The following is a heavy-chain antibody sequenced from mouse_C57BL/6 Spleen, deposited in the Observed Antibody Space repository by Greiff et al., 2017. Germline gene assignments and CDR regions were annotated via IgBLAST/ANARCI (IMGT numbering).Heavy chain of an antibody. D-gene: IGHD2-4*01. J-gene: IGHJ3*01. CDR3: ARWDDYGDGAWFAY. CDR1: GYTFTDYN. V-gene: IGHV1-22*01. CDR2: INPNNGGT. Sequence: EVQLQQSGPELVKPGASVKMSCKASGYTFTDYNMHWVKQSHGKSLEWIGYINPNNGGTSYNQKFKGKATLTVNKSSSTAYMELRSLTSEDSAVYYCARWDDYGDGAWFAYWGQGTLVTVSA.